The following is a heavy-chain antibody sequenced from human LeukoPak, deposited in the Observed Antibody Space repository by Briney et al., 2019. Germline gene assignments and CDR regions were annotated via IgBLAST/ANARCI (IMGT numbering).Heavy chain of an antibody. V-gene: IGHV3-30*03. CDR3: AREILTGYAFDI. CDR1: GFTFSNYG. D-gene: IGHD7-27*01. Sequence: QPGRSLRLSCAASGFTFSNYGMHWVRQAPGKGLEWVASVSYDGSDKNYADSVKGRFTISRDNSKNTLYLQMNSLRAEDTALYYCAREILTGYAFDIWGQGTMVTVSS. CDR2: VSYDGSDK. J-gene: IGHJ3*02.